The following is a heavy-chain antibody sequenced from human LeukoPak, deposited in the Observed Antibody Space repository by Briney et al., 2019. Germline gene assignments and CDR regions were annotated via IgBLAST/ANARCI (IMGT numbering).Heavy chain of an antibody. Sequence: GGSLRLSCAASGFTFSSFAMNWVRQAPGKGLEWVSAISGSGGSTYYADSVKGRFTISRDNSKNTLYLQMNGLRAEDTAVYYCAKPWVRGVIAPFDYWGQGTLVTVSS. J-gene: IGHJ4*02. D-gene: IGHD3-10*01. CDR3: AKPWVRGVIAPFDY. CDR2: ISGSGGST. CDR1: GFTFSSFA. V-gene: IGHV3-23*01.